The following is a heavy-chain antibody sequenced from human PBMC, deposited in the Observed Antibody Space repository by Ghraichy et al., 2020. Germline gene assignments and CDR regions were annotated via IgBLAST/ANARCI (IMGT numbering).Heavy chain of an antibody. V-gene: IGHV4-59*01. D-gene: IGHD6-13*01. Sequence: ESLNISCTVSGGSISSYYWSWIRQPPGKGLEWIGYIYYSGSTNYNPSLKSRVTISVDTSKNQFSLKLSSVTAADTAVYYCARIGAANPPYYYYYMDVWGKGTTVTVSS. CDR1: GGSISSYY. CDR3: ARIGAANPPYYYYYMDV. J-gene: IGHJ6*03. CDR2: IYYSGST.